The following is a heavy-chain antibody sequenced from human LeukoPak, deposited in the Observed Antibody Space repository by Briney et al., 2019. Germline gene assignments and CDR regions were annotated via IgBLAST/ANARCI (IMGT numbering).Heavy chain of an antibody. Sequence: PGGSLRLSCAASGVTFDDYAMHWVRQAPGKGLEWVSGLSWNSGSIGYADSVKGRFTISRDNAKNSLYLQMNSLRPEDTASYYCAKAIGPGIATTGTDHFPHWGQGTLVTVSS. V-gene: IGHV3-9*01. D-gene: IGHD6-13*01. J-gene: IGHJ1*01. CDR3: AKAIGPGIATTGTDHFPH. CDR1: GVTFDDYA. CDR2: LSWNSGSI.